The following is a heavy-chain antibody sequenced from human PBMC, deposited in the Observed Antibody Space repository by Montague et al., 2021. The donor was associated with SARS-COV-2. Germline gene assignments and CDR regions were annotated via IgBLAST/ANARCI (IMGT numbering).Heavy chain of an antibody. CDR1: GGSVSSGSYD. CDR2: IYYSGST. V-gene: IGHV4-61*01. Sequence: SETLSLTCIVSGGSVSSGSYDWSWIRQPPGKGLEWIGYIYYSGSTXYNPSLKSRVTISVDTSKNQFSLKLSSVTAADTAVYYCARDPWRITIFGVVTRYGMDVWGQGTTVTVSS. J-gene: IGHJ6*02. D-gene: IGHD3-3*01. CDR3: ARDPWRITIFGVVTRYGMDV.